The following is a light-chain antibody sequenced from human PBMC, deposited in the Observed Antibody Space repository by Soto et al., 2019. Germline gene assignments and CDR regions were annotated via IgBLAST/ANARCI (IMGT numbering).Light chain of an antibody. CDR2: TIS. CDR3: QQVNTYPVT. V-gene: IGKV1-9*01. J-gene: IGKJ4*01. CDR1: QDIKRF. Sequence: DVQLTQSPSFLAASVGDRLTITCRASQDIKRFLAWYQQKPGKAPKLLIYTISTLQSGVPSRFSGSGSGTEFTLTISSLHPDDFATYYCQQVNTYPVTFGGGNQVE.